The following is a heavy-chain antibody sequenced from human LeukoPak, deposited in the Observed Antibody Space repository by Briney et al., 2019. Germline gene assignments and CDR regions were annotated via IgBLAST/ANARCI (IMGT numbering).Heavy chain of an antibody. J-gene: IGHJ4*02. CDR1: DGSISSYY. CDR2: IYYSGST. Sequence: SETLSLTCTVSDGSISSYYWSWIRQPPGKGLEWIGYIYYSGSTNYNPSLKSRVTISVDTSKNQFSLKLSSVTAADTAVYYCAREACGWYYDYWGQGTLVTVSS. V-gene: IGHV4-59*01. CDR3: AREACGWYYDY. D-gene: IGHD6-19*01.